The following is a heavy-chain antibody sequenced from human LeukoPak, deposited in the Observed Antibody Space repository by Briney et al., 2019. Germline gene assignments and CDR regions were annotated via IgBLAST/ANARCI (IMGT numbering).Heavy chain of an antibody. V-gene: IGHV3-74*01. D-gene: IGHD3-10*01. CDR3: TTDTFGARDS. J-gene: IGHJ4*02. CDR2: INEDGSST. CDR1: GYTFSRYW. Sequence: LPGGSLRLSCAASGYTFSRYWMHWVRQGPGKGLVWVSRINEDGSSTSYAESVRGRFTISRDNAKNTLYLQVNSLRAEDAAVYYCTTDTFGARDSWGQGTLVTVSS.